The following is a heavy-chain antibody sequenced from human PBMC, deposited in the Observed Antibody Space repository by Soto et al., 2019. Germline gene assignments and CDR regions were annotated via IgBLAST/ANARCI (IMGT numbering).Heavy chain of an antibody. CDR3: ARAVTWGLDV. J-gene: IGHJ6*01. Sequence: EVQLVESGGGLVQPGGSLRLSCAASGFTFSLYSMSWVRQAPGKGLEWVSYISRSSTGIHYADSVKGRFTISRDDVTNSMHLQMKSLRDGDTAVYYCARAVTWGLDVWGQGTTVSISS. V-gene: IGHV3-48*02. CDR2: ISRSSTGI. D-gene: IGHD3-10*01. CDR1: GFTFSLYS.